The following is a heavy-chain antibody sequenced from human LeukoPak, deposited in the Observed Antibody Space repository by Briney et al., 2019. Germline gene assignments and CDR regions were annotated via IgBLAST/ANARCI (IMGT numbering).Heavy chain of an antibody. CDR3: ARDLFSVTMIVVVGLD. D-gene: IGHD3-22*01. J-gene: IGHJ4*02. Sequence: ASVKVSCKASGGTFSSYAISWVRQAPGQGLEWMGGIIPIFGTANYAQKFQGRVTITADESTSTAYMELSSLRSEDTAVYYCARDLFSVTMIVVVGLDWGQGTLVTVS. CDR2: IIPIFGTA. V-gene: IGHV1-69*13. CDR1: GGTFSSYA.